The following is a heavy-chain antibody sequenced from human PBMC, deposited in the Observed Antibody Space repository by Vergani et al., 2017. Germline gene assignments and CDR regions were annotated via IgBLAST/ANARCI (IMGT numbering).Heavy chain of an antibody. V-gene: IGHV1-2*04. D-gene: IGHD4-23*01. CDR3: ARDKVMTTVGVYYYGMDV. J-gene: IGHJ6*02. CDR2: INPNSGGT. Sequence: QVQLVQSGAEVTKPGASVKVSCKASGYSFTRSYMHWVRQAPGQGLEWMGWINPNSGGTNYAQKFQGWVTMTRDTSISTAYMELSRLRSDDTAVYDCARDKVMTTVGVYYYGMDVWGQGTTVTVSS. CDR1: GYSFTRSY.